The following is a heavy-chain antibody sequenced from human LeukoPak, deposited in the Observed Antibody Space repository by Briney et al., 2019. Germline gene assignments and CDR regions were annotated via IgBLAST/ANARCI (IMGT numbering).Heavy chain of an antibody. J-gene: IGHJ4*02. CDR2: IYYTGNT. D-gene: IGHD7-27*01. Sequence: SETLSLTCTVSGGSISSYYWSWIRQPPGKGLEWIGYIYYTGNTNYNPSLKSRVTISVDTSKNQFSLKLSSVTAADTAVYYCARLGPFDYWGQGTLVTVSS. CDR1: GGSISSYY. CDR3: ARLGPFDY. V-gene: IGHV4-59*12.